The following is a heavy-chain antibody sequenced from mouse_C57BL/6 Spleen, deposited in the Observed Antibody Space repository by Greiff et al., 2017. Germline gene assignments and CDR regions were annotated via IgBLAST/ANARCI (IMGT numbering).Heavy chain of an antibody. CDR1: GYTFTDYN. Sequence: EVKLMESGPELVKPGASVKIPCKASGYTFTDYNMDWVKQSHGKSLEWIGDINPNNGGTIYNQKFKGKATLTVDKSSSTAYMELRSLTSEDTAVYYCARALYDYDVWFAYWGQGTLVTVSA. CDR3: ARALYDYDVWFAY. CDR2: INPNNGGT. J-gene: IGHJ3*01. V-gene: IGHV1-18*01. D-gene: IGHD2-4*01.